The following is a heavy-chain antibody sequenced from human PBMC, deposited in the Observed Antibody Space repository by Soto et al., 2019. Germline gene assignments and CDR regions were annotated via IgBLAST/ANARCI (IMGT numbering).Heavy chain of an antibody. J-gene: IGHJ6*02. CDR1: GFTLSSYW. CDR3: VRFSGLDV. V-gene: IGHV3-74*01. CDR2: IKNDGGDT. Sequence: EVQLVESGGGLVQPGGSLRLSCAASGFTLSSYWMYWVRQTPGEGLVWVARIKNDGGDTSYAESVKGRITISRDNAENTLYLHMSSLRSEDTAVYYCVRFSGLDVWGQGTTVTVSS.